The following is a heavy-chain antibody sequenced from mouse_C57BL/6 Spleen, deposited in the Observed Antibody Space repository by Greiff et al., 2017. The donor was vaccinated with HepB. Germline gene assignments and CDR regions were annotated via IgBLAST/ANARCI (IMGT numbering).Heavy chain of an antibody. D-gene: IGHD1-1*01. J-gene: IGHJ2*01. Sequence: EVKLMESGEGLVKPGGSLKLSCAASGFTFSSYAMSWVRQTPEKRLEWVAYISSGGDYIYYADTVKGRFTISRDNARNTLYLQMSSLKSEDTAMYYCTRAHYYGSNYFDYWGQGTTLTVSS. CDR3: TRAHYYGSNYFDY. V-gene: IGHV5-9-1*02. CDR2: ISSGGDYI. CDR1: GFTFSSYA.